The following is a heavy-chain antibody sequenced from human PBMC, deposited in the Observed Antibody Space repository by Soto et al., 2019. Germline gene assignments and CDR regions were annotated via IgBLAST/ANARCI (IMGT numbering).Heavy chain of an antibody. Sequence: GGSLRLSCAASGFTFSSFWMFWVRQAPEKGLVWISRISPDGTTTNYADSVKGRFTISRDNAKNTVYLQMNSLRAEDTAIYYCARDFRSSPGYWGHGALVTVSS. V-gene: IGHV3-74*01. CDR2: ISPDGTTT. CDR1: GFTFSSFW. D-gene: IGHD6-6*01. CDR3: ARDFRSSPGY. J-gene: IGHJ4*01.